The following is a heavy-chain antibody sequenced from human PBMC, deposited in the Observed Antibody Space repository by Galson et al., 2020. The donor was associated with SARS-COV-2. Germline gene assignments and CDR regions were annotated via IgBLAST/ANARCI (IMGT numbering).Heavy chain of an antibody. D-gene: IGHD2-2*01. Sequence: GGSLRLSCAASGFTFSTYAMHWVRQAPGKGLEWVAVISYDGTNKYYADSVKGRFTISRDNSKNTLLLQMNSLRAEDTAVYYCARDVDVVPEAYLEHWGQGTLVTVSS. V-gene: IGHV3-30*04. CDR3: ARDVDVVPEAYLEH. CDR1: GFTFSTYA. CDR2: ISYDGTNK. J-gene: IGHJ4*02.